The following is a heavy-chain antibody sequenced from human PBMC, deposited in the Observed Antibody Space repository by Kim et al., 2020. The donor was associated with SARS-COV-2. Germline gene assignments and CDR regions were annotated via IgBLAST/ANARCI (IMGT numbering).Heavy chain of an antibody. CDR2: YGK. J-gene: IGHJ4*02. Sequence: YGKPYGAAVDGKFTISRDDSQNTAYLQMNSLKNEDTAFYYCARENWYLDYWGQGTLVTVSS. V-gene: IGHV3-73*01. CDR3: ARENWYLDY.